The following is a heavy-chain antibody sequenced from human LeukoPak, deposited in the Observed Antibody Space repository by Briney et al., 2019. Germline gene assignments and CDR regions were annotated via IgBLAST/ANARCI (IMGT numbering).Heavy chain of an antibody. CDR2: IRYDGSNK. J-gene: IGHJ4*02. V-gene: IGHV3-30*02. D-gene: IGHD6-13*01. Sequence: PGGSLGLSCAASGFTFSSYGMHWVRQAPGKGLEWVAFIRYDGSNKYYADSVKGRFPISRDNSKNTLYLQMNSLRAEDTAVYYCAKAPENSIEVDCSSWYDFNNGGRGPVVTVSS. CDR3: AKAPENSIEVDCSSWYDFNN. CDR1: GFTFSSYG.